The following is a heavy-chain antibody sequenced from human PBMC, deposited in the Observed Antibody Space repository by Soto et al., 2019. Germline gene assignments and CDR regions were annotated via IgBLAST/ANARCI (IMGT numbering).Heavy chain of an antibody. CDR3: ARDRRGKNSSGWYYDY. J-gene: IGHJ4*02. V-gene: IGHV1-2*04. CDR1: GYTFTGYY. Sequence: QVQLVQSGAEVKKPGASVKVSCKASGYTFTGYYMHWVRQAPGQGLEWMGWINPNSGGTNYAQKFQGWVTMTRDTSISTAYMELSMLRSDDMAVYYCARDRRGKNSSGWYYDYWGQGTLVTASS. D-gene: IGHD6-19*01. CDR2: INPNSGGT.